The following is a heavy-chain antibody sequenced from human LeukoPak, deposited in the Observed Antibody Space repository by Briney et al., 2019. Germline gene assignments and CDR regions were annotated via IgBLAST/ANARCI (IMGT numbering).Heavy chain of an antibody. CDR3: ARHSSGWYGGIDY. V-gene: IGHV3-48*03. CDR2: ISSSGSTI. CDR1: GFTFSSYE. Sequence: GGSLRLSCAASGFTFSSYEMNWVRQAPGKGLEWVSYISSSGSTIYYADSVKGRFTISRDNAKNSLYLQMNSLRAEDTAVYHCARHSSGWYGGIDYWGQGTLVTVSS. D-gene: IGHD6-19*01. J-gene: IGHJ4*02.